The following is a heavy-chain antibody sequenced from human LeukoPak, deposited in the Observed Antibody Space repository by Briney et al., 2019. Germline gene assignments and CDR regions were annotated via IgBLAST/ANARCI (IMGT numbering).Heavy chain of an antibody. J-gene: IGHJ4*02. D-gene: IGHD3-9*01. Sequence: GGSLRLSCAASGFTFSSYGMHWVRQAPGKGLEWVAVISYDGSNKYYAHSVKGRFTISRDNSKNTLYLQMNSLRAEDTAVYYCAKDLYLTGYSFDYWGQGTLVTVSS. CDR2: ISYDGSNK. CDR3: AKDLYLTGYSFDY. CDR1: GFTFSSYG. V-gene: IGHV3-30*18.